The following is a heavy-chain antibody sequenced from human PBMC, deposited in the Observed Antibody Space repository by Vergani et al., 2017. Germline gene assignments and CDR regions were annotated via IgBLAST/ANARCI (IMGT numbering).Heavy chain of an antibody. D-gene: IGHD3-22*01. Sequence: EVQLVQSGAEVKKPGESLRISCKGSGYSFTSYWISWVRQMPGKGLEWMGRIDPSDSYTNYSPSFQGHVTISADKSISTAYLQWSSLKASDTAMYYCARRNYYDSSGYYPPVEXFDPWGQGTLVTVSS. CDR1: GYSFTSYW. J-gene: IGHJ5*02. CDR3: ARRNYYDSSGYYPPVEXFDP. CDR2: IDPSDSYT. V-gene: IGHV5-10-1*01.